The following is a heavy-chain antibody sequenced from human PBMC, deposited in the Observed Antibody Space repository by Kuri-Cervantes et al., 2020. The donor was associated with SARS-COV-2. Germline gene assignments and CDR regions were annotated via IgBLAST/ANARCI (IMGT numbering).Heavy chain of an antibody. D-gene: IGHD3-9*01. CDR3: ARGPLVLRYFDWLLYKYYFDY. CDR1: GGTFSSYA. Sequence: SVKVFCKASGGTFSSYAISWVRQAPGQGLEWMGGIIPILGIANYAQKFQGRVTITADKSTSTAYTELGSLRSEDTAVYYCARGPLVLRYFDWLLYKYYFDYWGHGTLVTVSS. V-gene: IGHV1-69*10. J-gene: IGHJ4*01. CDR2: IIPILGIA.